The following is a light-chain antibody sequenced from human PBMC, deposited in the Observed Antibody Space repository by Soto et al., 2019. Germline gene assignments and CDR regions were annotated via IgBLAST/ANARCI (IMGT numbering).Light chain of an antibody. V-gene: IGKV3-20*01. CDR2: DAA. Sequence: IVLTQYTGTLSLSPRERVKRFCRASQSVTSSYLAWYQQKPGQPPRLLIYDAASRATGTPDRFSGSGSGTEFTLTISSLQSEDFAIYYCQQYNNWPRTFGQGTKVDIK. CDR1: QSVTSSY. CDR3: QQYNNWPRT. J-gene: IGKJ1*01.